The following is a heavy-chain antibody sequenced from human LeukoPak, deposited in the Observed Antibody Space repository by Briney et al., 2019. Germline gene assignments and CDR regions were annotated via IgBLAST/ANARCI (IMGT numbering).Heavy chain of an antibody. V-gene: IGHV5-51*01. CDR3: ARLETDIVVVPAATGMDV. CDR2: IYPGDSDT. CDR1: GYSFTSYW. Sequence: GESLKISCKGSGYSFTSYWIGWVRQMPGKGLEWMGIIYPGDSDTRYSPSFQGQVTISADKSISTAYLQWSSLKASDTAMYYCARLETDIVVVPAATGMDVWGQGTTVTVSS. D-gene: IGHD2-2*01. J-gene: IGHJ6*02.